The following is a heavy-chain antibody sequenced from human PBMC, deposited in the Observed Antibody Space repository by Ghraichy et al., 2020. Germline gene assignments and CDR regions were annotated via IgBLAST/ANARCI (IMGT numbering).Heavy chain of an antibody. J-gene: IGHJ5*02. V-gene: IGHV1-18*01. CDR1: GYTFTSYG. CDR2: ISAYNGNT. CDR3: ARVRIFGVVIIDSKIDP. Sequence: ASVKVSCKASGYTFTSYGISWVRQAPGQGLEWMGWISAYNGNTNYAQKLQGRVTMTTDTSTSTAYMELRSLRSDDTAVYYCARVRIFGVVIIDSKIDPWGQGTLVTVSS. D-gene: IGHD3-3*01.